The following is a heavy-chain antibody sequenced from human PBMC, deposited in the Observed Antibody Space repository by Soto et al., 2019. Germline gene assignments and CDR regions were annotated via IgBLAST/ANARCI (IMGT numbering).Heavy chain of an antibody. CDR2: IYYSGST. V-gene: IGHV4-59*01. D-gene: IGHD1-7*01. CDR1: GGSISSYY. J-gene: IGHJ6*03. CDR3: ARATTYYYYYYMDV. Sequence: SETLSLTCTVSGGSISSYYWSWIRQPPGKGLEWIGYIYYSGSTNYNPSLKSRVTISVDTSKNQFSLKLSSVTAADTAVYYCARATTYYYYYYMDVWGKGTTVTVSS.